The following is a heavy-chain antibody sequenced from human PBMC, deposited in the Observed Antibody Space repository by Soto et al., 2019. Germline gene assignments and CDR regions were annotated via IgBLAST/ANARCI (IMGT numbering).Heavy chain of an antibody. CDR3: ARVVTVVKSFHYWYFDL. CDR2: IIPIFGTA. D-gene: IGHD2-15*01. J-gene: IGHJ2*01. V-gene: IGHV1-69*12. CDR1: GGTFSSYA. Sequence: QVQLVQSGAEVKKPGSSVKVSCKASGGTFSSYAISWVRQAPGQGLEWMGGIIPIFGTANYAQTFQGRVTITADESTSTAYMALSSLTFEDTAVYYCARVVTVVKSFHYWYFDLWGRGTLVTVSS.